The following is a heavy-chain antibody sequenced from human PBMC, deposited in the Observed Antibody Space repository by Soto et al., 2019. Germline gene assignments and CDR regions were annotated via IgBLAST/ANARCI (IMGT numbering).Heavy chain of an antibody. CDR2: IIPIFGTA. CDR3: ARVRYYDSSGYYLNWFDP. D-gene: IGHD3-22*01. CDR1: GGTFSSYA. J-gene: IGHJ5*02. V-gene: IGHV1-69*13. Sequence: GASVKVSCKASGGTFSSYAISWVRQAAGQGLEWMGGIIPIFGTANYAQKFQGRVTITADESTSTAYMELSSLRSEDTAVYYCARVRYYDSSGYYLNWFDPWGQGTLVTSPQ.